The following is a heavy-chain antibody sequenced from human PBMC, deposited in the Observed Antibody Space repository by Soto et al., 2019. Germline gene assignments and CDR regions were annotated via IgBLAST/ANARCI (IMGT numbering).Heavy chain of an antibody. J-gene: IGHJ3*02. Sequence: ASVKVSCKASGYTFTSYGISWVRQAPGQGLEWMGWISAYNGNINYAQKLQGRVTMTTDTSTSTAYMELRSLRSDDTAVYYCARVRLGVTYYDFWSGYYDDAFDIWGQGTMVTVSS. V-gene: IGHV1-18*04. D-gene: IGHD3-3*01. CDR2: ISAYNGNI. CDR1: GYTFTSYG. CDR3: ARVRLGVTYYDFWSGYYDDAFDI.